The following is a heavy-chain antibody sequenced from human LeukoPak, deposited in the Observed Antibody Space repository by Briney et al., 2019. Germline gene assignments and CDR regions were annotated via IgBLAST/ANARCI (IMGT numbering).Heavy chain of an antibody. J-gene: IGHJ5*02. Sequence: SETLSLTCTVSGGSISPYDWTWIRHPQGKSLEFIGYIYYSGSTYYNPSLESRVSISVDTSKNQFSLNLISVTAADTAVYYCARGHYDSRGYSEPFDPWGQGTLVTVSS. V-gene: IGHV4-59*01. CDR3: ARGHYDSRGYSEPFDP. CDR2: IYYSGST. D-gene: IGHD3-22*01. CDR1: GGSISPYD.